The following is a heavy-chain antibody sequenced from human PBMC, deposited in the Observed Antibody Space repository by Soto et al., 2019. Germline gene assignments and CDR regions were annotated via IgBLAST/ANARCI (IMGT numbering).Heavy chain of an antibody. Sequence: QVQLHESGPGLVKPSQTLSLTCTVSGGSISSEDYYWNWIRQPPGKGLEWIGYIYSSGTTSYNPSLASRVTVSVDTSKNQFYLEVTSVTAADTAVYYCARLGTDYGDDGAMESYIFDYWGQGTLGTVSS. J-gene: IGHJ4*02. D-gene: IGHD4-17*01. CDR3: ARLGTDYGDDGAMESYIFDY. V-gene: IGHV4-30-4*01. CDR2: IYSSGTT. CDR1: GGSISSEDYY.